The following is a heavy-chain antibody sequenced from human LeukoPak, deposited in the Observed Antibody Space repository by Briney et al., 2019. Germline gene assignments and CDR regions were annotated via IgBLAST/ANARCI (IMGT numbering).Heavy chain of an antibody. CDR3: ARDLARLHYSGYDYPTHYYYGMDV. Sequence: SETLSLTCTVSGGSISSGSYYWSWIRQPAGKGLEWIGRIYTSGSTNYNPSLKSRVTISVDTSKNQFSLKLSSVTAADTAVYYCARDLARLHYSGYDYPTHYYYGMDVWGQGTTVTVSS. J-gene: IGHJ6*02. CDR1: GGSISSGSYY. V-gene: IGHV4-61*02. CDR2: IYTSGST. D-gene: IGHD5-12*01.